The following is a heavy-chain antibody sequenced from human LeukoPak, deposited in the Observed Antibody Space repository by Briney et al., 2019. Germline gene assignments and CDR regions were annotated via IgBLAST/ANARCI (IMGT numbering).Heavy chain of an antibody. V-gene: IGHV4-4*07. J-gene: IGHJ5*02. CDR2: IYASGGT. CDR3: ARSVGYCSSASCYVNWFDP. D-gene: IGHD2-2*01. CDR1: GGSISSYY. Sequence: PSETLSLTCNVSGGSISSYYWSWIRQPAGKGLEWIGRIYASGGTNYNPSLKSRLTISVDKSKNQFSLRLSSVTAADTAVYYCARSVGYCSSASCYVNWFDPWGQGTLVTVSS.